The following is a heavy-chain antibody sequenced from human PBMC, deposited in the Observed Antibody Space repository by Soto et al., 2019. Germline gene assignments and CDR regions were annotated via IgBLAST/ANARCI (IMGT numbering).Heavy chain of an antibody. CDR2: IYYSGST. Sequence: SETLSVTCTVSGGSISSGGYYWSWIRQHPGKGLEWIGYIYYSGSTYYNPSLKSRVTISVDTSKNQFSLKLSSVTAADTAVYYCARVAGYSGSLDRDYWGQGTLVTVSS. V-gene: IGHV4-31*03. CDR1: GGSISSGGYY. D-gene: IGHD1-26*01. CDR3: ARVAGYSGSLDRDY. J-gene: IGHJ4*02.